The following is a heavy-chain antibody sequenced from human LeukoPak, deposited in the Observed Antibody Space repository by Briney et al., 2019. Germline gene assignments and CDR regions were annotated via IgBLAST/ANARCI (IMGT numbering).Heavy chain of an antibody. V-gene: IGHV1-8*01. J-gene: IGHJ6*02. Sequence: ASVKVSCKAFGYTFTSYDINWVRQATGQGLEWMGWMNPNRGNTGYAQKFQGRVTMTRNTSISTAYMELSSLRSEDTAVYYCARVRAGRDFWSGYYHYYYYGMDVWGQGTTVTVSS. CDR1: GYTFTSYD. D-gene: IGHD3-3*01. CDR3: ARVRAGRDFWSGYYHYYYYGMDV. CDR2: MNPNRGNT.